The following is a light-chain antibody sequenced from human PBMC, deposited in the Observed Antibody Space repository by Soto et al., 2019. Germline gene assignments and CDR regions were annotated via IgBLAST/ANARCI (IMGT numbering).Light chain of an antibody. CDR3: CSYAGSVV. Sequence: QSALTQPASVSGSPGQSITISCTGTSSDVGSYNLVSWYQQHPGKAPKLMIYEGSKRPSGVSNRFSGSKSGNTASLTISGVQADDEAYYYCCSYAGSVVFGGGTKLTVL. CDR2: EGS. CDR1: SSDVGSYNL. V-gene: IGLV2-23*01. J-gene: IGLJ2*01.